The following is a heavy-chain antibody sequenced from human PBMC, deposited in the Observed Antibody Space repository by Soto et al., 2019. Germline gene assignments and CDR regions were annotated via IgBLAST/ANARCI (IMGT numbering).Heavy chain of an antibody. D-gene: IGHD2-2*02. J-gene: IGHJ4*02. CDR3: AKDGGLGYCGSTSCYTFDY. CDR2: ISGSGGGT. CDR1: GFTFSSYA. Sequence: PGGSLSLSCAASGFTFSSYAMSWVRQAPGKGLEWVSAISGSGGGTYYADSVKGRFTISRDNSKNTLYLQMNSLRAEDTAVYYCAKDGGLGYCGSTSCYTFDYWGQGTLVTVSS. V-gene: IGHV3-23*01.